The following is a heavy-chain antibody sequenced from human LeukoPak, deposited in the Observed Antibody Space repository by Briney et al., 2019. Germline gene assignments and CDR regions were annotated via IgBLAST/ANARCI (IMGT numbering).Heavy chain of an antibody. Sequence: PSQTLSLTCDISGDSVSGNIVAWNWIRQSPSRGLEWLGRTNYRSKWYNDYAVPVRGRITINPDTSKNRFSLQLDSVTPEDTAVYYCARGSSGSFDYWGQGTLVTVSS. V-gene: IGHV6-1*01. CDR1: GDSVSGNIVA. J-gene: IGHJ4*02. CDR2: TNYRSKWYN. D-gene: IGHD6-19*01. CDR3: ARGSSGSFDY.